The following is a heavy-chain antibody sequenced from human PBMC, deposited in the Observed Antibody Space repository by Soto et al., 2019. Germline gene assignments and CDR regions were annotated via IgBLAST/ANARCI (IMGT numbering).Heavy chain of an antibody. CDR2: IIPIFGTA. D-gene: IGHD6-6*01. CDR3: ARADRVYSSSPGPALIYYYYGMDV. CDR1: GGTFSSYA. J-gene: IGHJ6*02. V-gene: IGHV1-69*13. Sequence: ASVKVSCKASGGTFSSYAISWVRQAPGQGLEWMGGIIPIFGTANYAQKFQGRVTITADESTSTAYMELSSLRSEDTAVYYCARADRVYSSSPGPALIYYYYGMDVWGQGTTVTVSS.